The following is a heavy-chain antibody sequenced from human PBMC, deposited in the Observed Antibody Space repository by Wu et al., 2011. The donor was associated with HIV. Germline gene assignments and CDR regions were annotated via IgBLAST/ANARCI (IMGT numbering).Heavy chain of an antibody. CDR2: IIPILGTA. V-gene: IGHV1-69*11. D-gene: IGHD3-22*01. Sequence: QVQPVQSGAEVKKPGSSVKVSCKASGGTFSTYAISWVRQAPGQGLEWMGGIIPILGTANYARKFQGRVTITADESTNTAYMELSSLTWEDTAMFYCTRLSYYGDSGYYYFDDWGQGTLVTVSS. CDR1: GGTFSTYA. J-gene: IGHJ4*02. CDR3: TRLSYYGDSGYYYFDD.